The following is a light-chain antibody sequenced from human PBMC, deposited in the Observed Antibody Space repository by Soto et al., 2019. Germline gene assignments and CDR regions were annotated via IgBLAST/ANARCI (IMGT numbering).Light chain of an antibody. J-gene: IGKJ1*01. CDR2: KAS. CDR3: QQYSGSSTT. V-gene: IGKV1-5*03. CDR1: QNINNW. Sequence: DIQMTQSPSTLSSSVGDRDTITCRASQNINNWLAWYQQKPGQAPKLLIYKASNLESGGPSRFSGSGSGTEFTLSISSLQPDDFATYYCQQYSGSSTTFGQGTKVEVK.